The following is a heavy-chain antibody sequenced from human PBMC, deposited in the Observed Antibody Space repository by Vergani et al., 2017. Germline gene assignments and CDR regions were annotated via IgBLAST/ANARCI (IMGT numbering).Heavy chain of an antibody. D-gene: IGHD3-10*01. Sequence: QVQLVQSGAEVKKPGSSVKVSCKSSGGTFSNHVLAWVRQAPGQGLEWMGGILPLFGTPTYAQRFQGRVTITADESTTTAYMELTSLTSEDSAIYYCARTGEWMRSXNGPPDYVFALDVWGQGTTVIVSS. J-gene: IGHJ6*02. CDR2: ILPLFGTP. CDR3: ARTGEWMRSXNGPPDYVFALDV. V-gene: IGHV1-69*01. CDR1: GGTFSNHV.